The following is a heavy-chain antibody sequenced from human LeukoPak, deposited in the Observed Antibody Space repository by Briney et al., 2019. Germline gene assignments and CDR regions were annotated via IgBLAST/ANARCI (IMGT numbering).Heavy chain of an antibody. V-gene: IGHV3-7*01. CDR1: GFTFASYW. CDR2: IKQDGSEK. J-gene: IGHJ4*02. Sequence: GGSLRLSCAASGFTFASYWMSWVRQAPGKGLEWVANIKQDGSEKYYVDSVKGRFTISRDNAKNSLYLQMNSLRVEDTAVYYCARGEGDSGWYPGDYWGQGTLDTVSS. CDR3: ARGEGDSGWYPGDY. D-gene: IGHD6-19*01.